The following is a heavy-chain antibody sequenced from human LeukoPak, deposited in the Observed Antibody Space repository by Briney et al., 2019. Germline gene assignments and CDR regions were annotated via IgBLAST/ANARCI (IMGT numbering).Heavy chain of an antibody. V-gene: IGHV3-33*01. J-gene: IGHJ1*01. CDR3: ARDRGSYETGKLQH. D-gene: IGHD3-22*01. Sequence: GGSLRLSCAASGFTFSSYGMHWVRQAPGKGLEWVAVIWYDGSNKYYADSVKGRFTISRDNSKNTLCLQMNSLRAEDTAVYCCARDRGSYETGKLQHWGQGTLVTVSS. CDR1: GFTFSSYG. CDR2: IWYDGSNK.